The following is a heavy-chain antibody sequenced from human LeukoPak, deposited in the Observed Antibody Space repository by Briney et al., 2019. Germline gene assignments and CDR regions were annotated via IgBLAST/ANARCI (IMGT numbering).Heavy chain of an antibody. V-gene: IGHV1-24*01. D-gene: IGHD2-8*01. CDR1: GYPLNELS. CDR3: ATAGLMGPTYFGLFV. CDR2: FHREDGDK. J-gene: IGHJ6*02. Sequence: ASVKVSCRVSGYPLNELSMHWVRQAPGKGLEWMVGFHREDGDKIYAQSFQGRFTLTKDTSADTAYMELSSLRSEDTAVYYCATAGLMGPTYFGLFVWGQGTTVTVSS.